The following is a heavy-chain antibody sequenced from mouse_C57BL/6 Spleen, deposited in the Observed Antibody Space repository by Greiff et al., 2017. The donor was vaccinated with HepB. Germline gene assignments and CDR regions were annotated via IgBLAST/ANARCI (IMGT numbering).Heavy chain of an antibody. CDR2: IYPGSGST. CDR3: ARRSDYDGWFAY. CDR1: GYTFTSYW. J-gene: IGHJ3*01. D-gene: IGHD2-4*01. Sequence: VQLQQPGAELVKPGASVKMSCKASGYTFTSYWITWVKQRPGQGLEWIGDIYPGSGSTNYNEKFKSKATLTVDTSSSTAYMQLSSLTSEDSAVYYCARRSDYDGWFAYWGQGTLVTVSA. V-gene: IGHV1-55*01.